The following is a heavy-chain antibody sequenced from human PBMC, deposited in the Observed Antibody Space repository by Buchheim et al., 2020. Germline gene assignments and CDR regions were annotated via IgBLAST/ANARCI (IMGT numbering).Heavy chain of an antibody. V-gene: IGHV4-61*01. Sequence: QVQLQESGPGLVKPSETLSLTCTVSGGSVSSGSYYWSWIRQPPGKGLEWIGYVYYSGSTNYNPSLKSRLTISVATSKNKFSLRLSSVTAADTAVYYCARGLRSSSWFDYWGQGTL. CDR3: ARGLRSSSWFDY. J-gene: IGHJ5*01. CDR2: VYYSGST. CDR1: GGSVSSGSYY. D-gene: IGHD6-13*01.